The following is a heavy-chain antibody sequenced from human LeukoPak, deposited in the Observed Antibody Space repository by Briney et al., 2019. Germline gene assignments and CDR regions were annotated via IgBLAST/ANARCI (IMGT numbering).Heavy chain of an antibody. Sequence: GGSLRLSCAASGFTFSSYAMSWVRQAPGKGLEWVSAISGSGGSTYYADSVKGRFTISRDNSKNTLYLQMNSLRAEDTAVYYCAKVRGYRPGVKGAFDIWGQGTMVTVSS. V-gene: IGHV3-23*01. CDR3: AKVRGYRPGVKGAFDI. D-gene: IGHD5-18*01. J-gene: IGHJ3*02. CDR1: GFTFSSYA. CDR2: ISGSGGST.